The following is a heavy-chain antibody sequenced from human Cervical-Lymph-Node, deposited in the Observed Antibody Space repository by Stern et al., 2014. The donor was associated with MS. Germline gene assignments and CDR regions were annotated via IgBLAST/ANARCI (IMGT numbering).Heavy chain of an antibody. Sequence: VQLVESGAEVKKPASAVKVSCKASGGSFSRYAFNWVRQGPGQGFEWMGGNIPILDTGNYAQKFQGRVSITADESINTVYLEVSSLRPEDTAVYYCARDQRHLGSGSFAFDIWGQGTMVTVSS. CDR1: GGSFSRYA. CDR3: ARDQRHLGSGSFAFDI. V-gene: IGHV1-69*01. D-gene: IGHD3-10*01. CDR2: NIPILDTG. J-gene: IGHJ3*02.